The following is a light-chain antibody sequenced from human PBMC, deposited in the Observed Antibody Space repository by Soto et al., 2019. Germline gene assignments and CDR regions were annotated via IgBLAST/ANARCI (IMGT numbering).Light chain of an antibody. CDR1: QGISTY. V-gene: IGKV1-27*01. CDR3: QKYDSAPT. CDR2: AAS. Sequence: TQSPPSLSASLLDIVTITFLASQGISTYLAWFQQKPGTVPKLLIYAASTLQSGVPSRFSGSGSGTDFTLTISSLQTEDGARYYCQKYDSAPTFGAGTMVDIK. J-gene: IGKJ4*02.